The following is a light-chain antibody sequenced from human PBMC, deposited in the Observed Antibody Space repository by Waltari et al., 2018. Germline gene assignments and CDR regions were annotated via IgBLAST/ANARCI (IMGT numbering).Light chain of an antibody. Sequence: DIQMTQSPSSLSASVGDSCTITCRASQSISNWLAWYQQKPGKAPKLLIYKASTLESGVPSRFSGRGSGTEFTLTISSLQPDDFATYYCQQYNSYSLLSFGGGTKVEIK. CDR1: QSISNW. V-gene: IGKV1-5*03. J-gene: IGKJ4*01. CDR2: KAS. CDR3: QQYNSYSLLS.